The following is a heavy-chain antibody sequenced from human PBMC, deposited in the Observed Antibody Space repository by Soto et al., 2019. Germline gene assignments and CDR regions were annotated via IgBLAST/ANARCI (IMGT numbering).Heavy chain of an antibody. CDR1: GYTFSAYT. J-gene: IGHJ3*02. Sequence: QVQLVQSGAEVKKPGASVKVSCTASGYTFSAYTIHWVRQAPGQGLEWMGWINAGKGNTKYSQKLRGRVTLTRDTSANNAYMELSSLTSDDTAVYYCARGNRDPQYYSENNDYYDAFDIWGRGTMVAVSS. CDR3: ARGNRDPQYYSENNDYYDAFDI. CDR2: INAGKGNT. D-gene: IGHD3-22*01. V-gene: IGHV1-3*01.